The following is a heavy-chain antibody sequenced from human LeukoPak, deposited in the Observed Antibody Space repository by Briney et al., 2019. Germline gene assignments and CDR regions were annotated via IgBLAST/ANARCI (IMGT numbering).Heavy chain of an antibody. Sequence: GSLRLSCAASGFTFSNYGMHWVRQAPGKGLEWVAVIPSDGRNKYYADSVKGRFTISRDNSWNTLYVEMNSLRAEDTAVYYCARDPDGYYYGFDYWGQGTLVTVSS. CDR1: GFTFSNYG. V-gene: IGHV3-30*03. D-gene: IGHD3-10*01. CDR2: IPSDGRNK. CDR3: ARDPDGYYYGFDY. J-gene: IGHJ4*02.